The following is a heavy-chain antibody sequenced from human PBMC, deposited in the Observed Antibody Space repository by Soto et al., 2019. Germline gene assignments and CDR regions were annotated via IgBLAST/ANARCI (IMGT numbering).Heavy chain of an antibody. CDR2: ISAYNGNT. J-gene: IGHJ4*02. D-gene: IGHD3-22*01. CDR3: ARVVKYYYDSSGYYPDDY. Sequence: ASVQVACEASGDTLTIYGIRCVRQAPGQWLECMGWISAYNGNTNYAQKLQGRFTMTTDTATSTAYMELRSLRSDDTAVYYCARVVKYYYDSSGYYPDDYWGQGTLVTVSS. V-gene: IGHV1-18*01. CDR1: GDTLTIYG.